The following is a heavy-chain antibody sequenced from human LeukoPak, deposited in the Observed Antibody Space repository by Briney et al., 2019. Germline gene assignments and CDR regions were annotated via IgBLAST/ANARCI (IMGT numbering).Heavy chain of an antibody. CDR1: GFTFSHVA. CDR3: AREYCTTANCYRQDS. D-gene: IGHD2-2*02. Sequence: PGRSLRLSCAASGFTFSHVAMHWVRQSPGKGPEWVAVISYDGKNANYADSVEGRFTVSRDNSKNTLYLQLNSLRAEDTAIYYCAREYCTTANCYRQDSWGQGTLVTVSS. V-gene: IGHV3-30*04. J-gene: IGHJ4*02. CDR2: ISYDGKNA.